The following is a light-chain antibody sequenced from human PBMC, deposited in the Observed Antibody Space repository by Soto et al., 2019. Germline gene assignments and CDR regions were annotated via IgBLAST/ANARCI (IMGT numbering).Light chain of an antibody. Sequence: QSVLTQPPSASGTPGQRLTISCSGSSSNIGSNYVCWYQHLPGTAPKLLIYSNNQRPSGVPDRFSGSKSGTSASLAISGLRSEDEADYYCATWDDSLSGHYVFGTGTKVTVL. CDR1: SSNIGSNY. J-gene: IGLJ1*01. V-gene: IGLV1-47*02. CDR2: SNN. CDR3: ATWDDSLSGHYV.